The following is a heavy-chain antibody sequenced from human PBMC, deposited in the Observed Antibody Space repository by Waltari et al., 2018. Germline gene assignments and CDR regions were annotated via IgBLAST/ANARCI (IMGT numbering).Heavy chain of an antibody. V-gene: IGHV4-39*07. Sequence: QLQLQESGPGLVKPSETLSLTCTVSGGSISSSSYYWGWIRQPPGKGLEWIGRIYYSGSTYYNPSLKSRVTISVDTSKNQFSLKLSSVTAADTAVYYCARQAHTMISLFFKAFDIWGQGTMVTVSS. J-gene: IGHJ3*02. CDR2: IYYSGST. D-gene: IGHD3-22*01. CDR1: GGSISSSSYY. CDR3: ARQAHTMISLFFKAFDI.